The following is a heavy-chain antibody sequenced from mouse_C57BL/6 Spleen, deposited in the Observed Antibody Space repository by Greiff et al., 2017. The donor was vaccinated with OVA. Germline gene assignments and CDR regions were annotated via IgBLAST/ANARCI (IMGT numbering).Heavy chain of an antibody. CDR2: IDPNSGGT. CDR1: GYTFTSYW. CDR3: ARGTDYGGAWFAY. V-gene: IGHV1-72*01. D-gene: IGHD2-4*01. J-gene: IGHJ3*01. Sequence: VQLQQPGAELVKPGASVKLSCKASGYTFTSYWMHWVKQRPGRGLEWIGRIDPNSGGTKYNEKFKSKATLTVDKPSSTAYMPLSSLTSEDSAVYYCARGTDYGGAWFAYWGQGTLVTVSA.